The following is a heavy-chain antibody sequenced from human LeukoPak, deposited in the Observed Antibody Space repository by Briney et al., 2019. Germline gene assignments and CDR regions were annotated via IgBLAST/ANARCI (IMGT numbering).Heavy chain of an antibody. V-gene: IGHV3-23*01. J-gene: IGHJ4*02. CDR1: GFTFSSYA. D-gene: IGHD3-22*01. Sequence: GGSLRLSCAASGFTFSSYAMSWVRQAPGKGLEWVSAISGSGGSTYYADSVKGRFTISRDNAKNSLYLQMNSLRAEDTAVYYCARDFFDSSGYYYPVIGYWGQGTLVTVSS. CDR3: ARDFFDSSGYYYPVIGY. CDR2: ISGSGGST.